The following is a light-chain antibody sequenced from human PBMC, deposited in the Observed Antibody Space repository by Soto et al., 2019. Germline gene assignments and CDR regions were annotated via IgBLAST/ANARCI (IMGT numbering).Light chain of an antibody. CDR1: QSISNH. J-gene: IGKJ3*01. Sequence: DIQMTQSPSSLSASVEDRVIITCRASQSISNHLNWYQQKPGKAPKLLIFAASSLQSGVPSRFSGSRSGTDVTLTISSLQPEDFATYYCQQYNSYPFTFGPGTKVDIK. CDR2: AAS. CDR3: QQYNSYPFT. V-gene: IGKV1-39*01.